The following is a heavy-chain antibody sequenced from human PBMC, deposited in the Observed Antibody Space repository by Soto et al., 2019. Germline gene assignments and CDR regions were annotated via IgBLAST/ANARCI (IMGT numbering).Heavy chain of an antibody. CDR2: IYYSGST. V-gene: IGHV4-39*01. Sequence: SETLSLTCTVSGGSISSSSYYWGWIRQPPGKGLEWIGSIYYSGSTCYNPSLKSRVTISVDTSKTQFSLKLSSVTAADTAVYYCASGIISGGSGSYLDYWGQGTLVTVSS. CDR3: ASGIISGGSGSYLDY. D-gene: IGHD3-10*01. J-gene: IGHJ4*02. CDR1: GGSISSSSYY.